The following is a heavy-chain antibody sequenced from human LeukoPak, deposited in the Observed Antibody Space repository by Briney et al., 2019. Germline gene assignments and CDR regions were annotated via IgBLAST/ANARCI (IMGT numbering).Heavy chain of an antibody. CDR2: IDSSGGHV. CDR3: AKALHAYDILTGYQNWFDP. Sequence: GGSLRLSCEASGFTFSSYSMNWVRQAPGQGLEWVSYIDSSGGHVYYVDSVKGRFTTSRDNARDSLYLQMTSLRAEDTAVYYCAKALHAYDILTGYQNWFDPWGQGTLVTVSS. CDR1: GFTFSSYS. V-gene: IGHV3-21*01. D-gene: IGHD3-9*01. J-gene: IGHJ5*02.